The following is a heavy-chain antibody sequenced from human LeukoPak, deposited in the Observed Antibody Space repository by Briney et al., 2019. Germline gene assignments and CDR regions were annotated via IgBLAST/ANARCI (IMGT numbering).Heavy chain of an antibody. CDR1: GFTFSSNS. Sequence: GGPLTLTCAASGFTFSSNSMNWVCHAPGKAREFVSSISSISSYIYYPDSVKGRLTISTANAKNSRYLQMNSLRAEYTAVYYCARAQTYYYDSSGYYLDYWGQGTLVTVSS. CDR3: ARAQTYYYDSSGYYLDY. J-gene: IGHJ4*02. D-gene: IGHD3-22*01. V-gene: IGHV3-21*01. CDR2: ISSISSYI.